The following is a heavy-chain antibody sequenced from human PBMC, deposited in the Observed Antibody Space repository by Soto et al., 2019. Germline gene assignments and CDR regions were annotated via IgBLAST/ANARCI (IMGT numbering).Heavy chain of an antibody. D-gene: IGHD3-22*01. CDR2: IWYDGSNK. CDR3: ARTWRPLVVIPGAFDI. Sequence: CSLRLTCSAPVFTFSSYDMHWVRQAPGKGLEWVAVIWYDGSNKYSADSVKGRFTISRDNSKTTLYLQMNSLRAEDKAVYYGARTWRPLVVIPGAFDIWGQGTMVTVSS. V-gene: IGHV3-33*01. CDR1: VFTFSSYD. J-gene: IGHJ3*02.